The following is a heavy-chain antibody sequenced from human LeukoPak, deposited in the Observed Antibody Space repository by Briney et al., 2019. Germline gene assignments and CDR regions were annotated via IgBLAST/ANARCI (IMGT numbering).Heavy chain of an antibody. CDR2: IWYDGSNK. Sequence: PGSSLGLSCAASGFTFSNYGMHWVRQAPGKGLEWVTVIWYDGSNKYYADSVKGRFTISRDNSKNTLYLQMNSLRADDTALYSCARDGYSSSSGADWFDPWGQGTLVTVSS. J-gene: IGHJ5*02. CDR3: ARDGYSSSSGADWFDP. D-gene: IGHD6-13*01. V-gene: IGHV3-33*01. CDR1: GFTFSNYG.